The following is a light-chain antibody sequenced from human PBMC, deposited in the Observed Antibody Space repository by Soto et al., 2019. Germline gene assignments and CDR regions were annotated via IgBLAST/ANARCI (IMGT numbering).Light chain of an antibody. V-gene: IGLV2-8*01. CDR3: SSYAGSNNWV. CDR2: EVS. Sequence: QSALTQPPSASGSPGQSVTISCTGTSSDVGGYKYVSWYQQHPGKAPQLMIYEVSKRPSGVPDRFSGSKSGNTASLNVSGLQAEDEADYYCSSYAGSNNWVFGRGTQLTVL. CDR1: SSDVGGYKY. J-gene: IGLJ3*02.